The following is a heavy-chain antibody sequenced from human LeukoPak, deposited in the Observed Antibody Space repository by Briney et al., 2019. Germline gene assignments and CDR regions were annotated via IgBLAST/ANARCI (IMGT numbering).Heavy chain of an antibody. D-gene: IGHD3-10*01. CDR1: GYTFTGYY. J-gene: IGHJ4*02. CDR3: ARGINGGLGEAPAY. V-gene: IGHV1-2*02. Sequence: ASVKVSCKASGYTFTGYYMHWVRQAPGQGLEWMGWINPNSGGTNYAQKFQGRVTMTRDTSISTAYMELSRLRSDDTAVYYCARGINGGLGEAPAYWSQGTLVTVSS. CDR2: INPNSGGT.